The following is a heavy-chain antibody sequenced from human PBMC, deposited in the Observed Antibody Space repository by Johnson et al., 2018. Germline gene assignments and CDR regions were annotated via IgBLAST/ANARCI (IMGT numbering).Heavy chain of an antibody. CDR2: IYYSGST. CDR3: ARDKSRVGATPSYFQH. V-gene: IGHV4-59*13. J-gene: IGHJ1*01. CDR1: GGSISSYF. Sequence: QVQLQESGPGLVKPSETXSLTCTVSGGSISSYFWSWIRQPPGKGLEWIGYIYYSGSTYYNPSLTSRVTISIDTSKNQFSLKLSSVTAADTAVYYCARDKSRVGATPSYFQHWGQGTLVTVSS. D-gene: IGHD1-26*01.